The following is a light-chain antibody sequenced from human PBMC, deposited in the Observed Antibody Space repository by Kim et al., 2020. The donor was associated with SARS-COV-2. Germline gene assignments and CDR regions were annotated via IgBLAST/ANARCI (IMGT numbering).Light chain of an antibody. CDR1: QSVSSNY. Sequence: EIVLTQSPGTLSLSPGERATLSCRASQSVSSNYLAWYQQKPGQAPRLLIYGASIRATGIPDRFSGSGSGTDFTLTISRLEPEDFAVYFCQQYGSSRTFGQGTKVDIK. J-gene: IGKJ1*01. CDR2: GAS. V-gene: IGKV3-20*01. CDR3: QQYGSSRT.